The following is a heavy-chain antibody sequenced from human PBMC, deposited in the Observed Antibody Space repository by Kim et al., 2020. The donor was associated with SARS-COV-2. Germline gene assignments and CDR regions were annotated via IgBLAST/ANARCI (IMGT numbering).Heavy chain of an antibody. CDR2: IIPIFGTA. CDR3: ARDGTFGGVIAPLKLYYYYGMDV. V-gene: IGHV1-69*13. CDR1: GGTFSSYA. D-gene: IGHD3-16*02. J-gene: IGHJ6*02. Sequence: SVKVSCKASGGTFSSYAISWVRQAPGQGLEWMGGIIPIFGTANYAQKFQGRVTITADESTSTAYMELSSLRSEDTAVYYCARDGTFGGVIAPLKLYYYYGMDVWGQGTTVTVSS.